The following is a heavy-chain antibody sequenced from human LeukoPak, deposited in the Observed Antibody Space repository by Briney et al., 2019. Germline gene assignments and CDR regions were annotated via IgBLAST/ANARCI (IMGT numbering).Heavy chain of an antibody. J-gene: IGHJ4*02. D-gene: IGHD6-13*01. CDR3: AREMQQLDDY. V-gene: IGHV4-34*01. CDR1: GGSSSGYY. CDR2: INHSGST. Sequence: SETLSLTCAVYGGSSSGYYWSWIRQPPGKGLEWIGEINHSGSTNYNPSLKSRVTISVDTSKNQFSLKLSSVTAADTAVYYCAREMQQLDDYWGQGTLVTVSS.